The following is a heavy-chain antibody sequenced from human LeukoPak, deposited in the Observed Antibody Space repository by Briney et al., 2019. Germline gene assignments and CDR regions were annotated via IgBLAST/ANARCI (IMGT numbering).Heavy chain of an antibody. V-gene: IGHV4-38-2*01. D-gene: IGHD2-2*02. CDR1: GYSISSGYY. J-gene: IGHJ5*02. CDR3: ARHIVVVPAAITPSWFDP. CDR2: IYHSGST. Sequence: PSETLSLTCAVSGYSISSGYYWGWIRQPPGKGLEWIGSIYHSGSTYYNPSLKSRVTISVDTSKNQFSLKLSSVTAADTAVYYCARHIVVVPAAITPSWFDPWGQGTLVTVSP.